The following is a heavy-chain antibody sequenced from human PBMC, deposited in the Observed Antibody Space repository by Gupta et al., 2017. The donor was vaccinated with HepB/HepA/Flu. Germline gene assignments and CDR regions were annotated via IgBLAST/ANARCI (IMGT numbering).Heavy chain of an antibody. Sequence: QVQLVESGGGVVQPGRSLRLSCAASGFTFSSYGMHWVRQAPGKGLEWVAVISYDGSNKYYADSVKGRFTISRDNSKNTLYLQMNSLRAEDTAVYYCAKDIGSGIAARLYGPSDYWGQGTLVTVSS. CDR3: AKDIGSGIAARLYGPSDY. CDR2: ISYDGSNK. D-gene: IGHD6-6*01. J-gene: IGHJ4*02. V-gene: IGHV3-30*18. CDR1: GFTFSSYG.